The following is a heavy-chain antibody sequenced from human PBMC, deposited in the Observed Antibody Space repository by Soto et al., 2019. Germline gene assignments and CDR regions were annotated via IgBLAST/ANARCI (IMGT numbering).Heavy chain of an antibody. V-gene: IGHV4-59*01. D-gene: IGHD1-26*01. Sequence: SETLSLTCTVSGGSISSYYWSWIRQPPGKGLEWIGYIYYSGSTNYNPSLKSRVTISVDTSKNQFSLKLSSVTAADTAVYYCARGGLSGSSSIDYWGQGTLVTVSS. CDR3: ARGGLSGSSSIDY. CDR1: GGSISSYY. CDR2: IYYSGST. J-gene: IGHJ4*02.